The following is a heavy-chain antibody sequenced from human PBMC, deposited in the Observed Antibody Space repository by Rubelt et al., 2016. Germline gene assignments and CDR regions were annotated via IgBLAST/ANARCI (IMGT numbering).Heavy chain of an antibody. CDR1: GGSISSYF. D-gene: IGHD1-1*01. V-gene: IGHV4-59*08. CDR2: IYYSGAT. Sequence: QVQLQESGPGLVKPSETLSLTCTVSGGSISSYFWNWIRQPPGKGLEWIGFIYYSGATNFNPSLKSRVTISVDTSKNQFSLRLNSVTAADTAVYYCARSTWMGSYYYMDVWGLGTTVTVSS. CDR3: ARSTWMGSYYYMDV. J-gene: IGHJ6*03.